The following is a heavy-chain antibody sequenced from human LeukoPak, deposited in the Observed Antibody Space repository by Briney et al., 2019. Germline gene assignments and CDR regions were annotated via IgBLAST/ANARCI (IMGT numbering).Heavy chain of an antibody. CDR3: AKGSSLQLGPTVEYYFDN. Sequence: GGSLRLSCAASGFTFSSYAMNWVRQAPGKGLEWVSGIIGSGGSTYYADSVKGRLTISRDNSKNTLYLQMNSLRAEDTAVYYCAKGSSLQLGPTVEYYFDNWGQGTLVTVSS. J-gene: IGHJ4*02. V-gene: IGHV3-23*01. CDR2: IIGSGGST. CDR1: GFTFSSYA. D-gene: IGHD1-26*01.